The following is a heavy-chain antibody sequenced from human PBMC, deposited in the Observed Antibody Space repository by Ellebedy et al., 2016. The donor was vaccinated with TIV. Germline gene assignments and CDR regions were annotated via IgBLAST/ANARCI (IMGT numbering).Heavy chain of an antibody. CDR3: SIMGRWEGFDI. J-gene: IGHJ3*02. Sequence: SVKVSXXASGGSFSSLSITWVRQVHGQGPEWMGRIIPLLGIPNYAQRFQDRVTITADKSTSTAYVELSSLRSEDTAVYYCSIMGRWEGFDIWGPGTRVTVSS. D-gene: IGHD1-26*01. CDR1: GGSFSSLS. V-gene: IGHV1-69*02. CDR2: IIPLLGIP.